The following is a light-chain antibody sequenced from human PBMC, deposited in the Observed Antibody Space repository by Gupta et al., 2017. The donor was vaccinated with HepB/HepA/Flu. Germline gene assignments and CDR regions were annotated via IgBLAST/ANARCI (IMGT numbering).Light chain of an antibody. CDR3: QQYHSTPQT. V-gene: IGKV4-1*01. CDR1: QRVLYSSNNKNY. CDR2: WAS. J-gene: IGKJ1*01. Sequence: DIVMTQSPDSLAVSLGERATINCKSSQRVLYSSNNKNYLAWYQKKPGQPPKVLIYWASTRESGVPDRFSGSGSGTDFTLTISRLQAEDVAVYYCQQYHSTPQTFGQGTKVEIK.